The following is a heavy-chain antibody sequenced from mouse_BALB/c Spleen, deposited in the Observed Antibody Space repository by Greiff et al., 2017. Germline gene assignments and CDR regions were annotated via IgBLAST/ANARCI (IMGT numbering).Heavy chain of an antibody. J-gene: IGHJ2*01. CDR1: GYTFTSYW. D-gene: IGHD1-2*01. Sequence: QVQLQQPGSELVRPGASVKLSCKASGYTFTSYWMHWVKQRPGQGLEWIGYINPSTGYTEYNQKFKDKATLTADKSSSTAYMQLSSLTSEDSAVYYCAIITTARDFDYWGQGTTLTVSS. CDR2: INPSTGYT. CDR3: AIITTARDFDY. V-gene: IGHV1-4*01.